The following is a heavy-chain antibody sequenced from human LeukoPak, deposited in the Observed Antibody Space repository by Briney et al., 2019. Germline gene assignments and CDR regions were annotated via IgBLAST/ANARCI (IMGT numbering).Heavy chain of an antibody. V-gene: IGHV3-30*02. D-gene: IGHD6-13*01. CDR3: ARDKGVYSSSWYTMGAFDI. Sequence: GGSLRLSCAASGFTFSSYGMHWVRQAPGKGLEWVAFIRYDGSNKYYADSVKGRFTISRDNSKNTLYLQMNSLRAEDTAVYYCARDKGVYSSSWYTMGAFDIWGQGTMVTVSS. CDR1: GFTFSSYG. CDR2: IRYDGSNK. J-gene: IGHJ3*02.